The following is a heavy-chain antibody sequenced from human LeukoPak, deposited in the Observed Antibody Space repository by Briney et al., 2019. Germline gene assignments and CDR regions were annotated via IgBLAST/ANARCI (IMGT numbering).Heavy chain of an antibody. CDR2: IYSGGST. V-gene: IGHV3-66*01. CDR1: GFTFSDYY. J-gene: IGHJ3*02. Sequence: GGSLRLSCAASGFTFSDYYMSWIRQAPGKGLEWVSVIYSGGSTYYADSVKGRFTISRDNSKNTLYLQMNSLRAEDTAVYYCARDPTDAFDIWGQGTMVTVSS. CDR3: ARDPTDAFDI.